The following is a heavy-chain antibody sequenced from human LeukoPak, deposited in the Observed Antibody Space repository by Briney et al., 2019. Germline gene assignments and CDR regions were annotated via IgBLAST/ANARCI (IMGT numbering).Heavy chain of an antibody. V-gene: IGHV4-61*02. CDR1: GGSISSGSYY. CDR2: IYTSGST. CDR3: ASGRYSSSWYMWPFDY. D-gene: IGHD6-13*01. Sequence: SETLSLTCTVSGGSISSGSYYWSWIRQPAGKGLEWIGRIYTSGSTNYNPSLKSRVTISVDTSKNQFSLKLSSVTAADTAVYYCASGRYSSSWYMWPFDYWGQGTLVTVSS. J-gene: IGHJ4*02.